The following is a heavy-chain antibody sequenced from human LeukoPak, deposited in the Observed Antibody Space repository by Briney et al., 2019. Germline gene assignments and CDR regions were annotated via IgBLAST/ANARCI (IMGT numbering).Heavy chain of an antibody. CDR1: GFSFSSYW. V-gene: IGHV3-7*01. J-gene: IGHJ4*02. Sequence: GGSLRLSCAASGFSFSSYWMTWVRQAPGKGLEWVANIKQDGSEEYYVDSVKGRFTISRDNAKNSLYLQTNSLRAEDTAVYYCARAGQEWFGELGFDQWGQGTLVIVSS. CDR2: IKQDGSEE. CDR3: ARAGQEWFGELGFDQ. D-gene: IGHD3-10*01.